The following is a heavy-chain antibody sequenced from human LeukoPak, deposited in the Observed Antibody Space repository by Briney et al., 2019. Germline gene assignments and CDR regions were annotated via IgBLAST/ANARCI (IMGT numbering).Heavy chain of an antibody. CDR3: ARDIATIVHQD. Sequence: GASVKVSCKASGGTFSSYAISWVRQAPGQGLEWMGWISAYNGNTNYVQKFQGRVTMTTDTSTTTVYMELSSLRSDDMAVYYCARDIATIVHQDWGQGTQVTVSS. CDR1: GGTFSSYA. V-gene: IGHV1-18*03. J-gene: IGHJ4*02. D-gene: IGHD1-26*01. CDR2: ISAYNGNT.